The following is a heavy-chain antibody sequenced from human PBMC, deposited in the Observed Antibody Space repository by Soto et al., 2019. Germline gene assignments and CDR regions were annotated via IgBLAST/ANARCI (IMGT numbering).Heavy chain of an antibody. CDR1: GYSFTSYW. J-gene: IGHJ4*02. CDR2: IYPGDSDT. V-gene: IGHV5-51*01. Sequence: PGESLKISCKGAGYSFTSYWSGWVRQMPGKGLEWMGIIYPGDSDTRYSPSFQGQVTISADKSISTAYLQWSSLKASDTAMYYCARRLGYCSGGSCYPRRYFDYWGQGTLVTVSS. CDR3: ARRLGYCSGGSCYPRRYFDY. D-gene: IGHD2-15*01.